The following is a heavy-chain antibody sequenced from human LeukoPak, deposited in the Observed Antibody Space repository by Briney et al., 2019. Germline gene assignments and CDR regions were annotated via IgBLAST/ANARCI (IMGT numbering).Heavy chain of an antibody. J-gene: IGHJ4*02. D-gene: IGHD3-22*01. CDR1: GGSFSGYY. V-gene: IGHV4-34*01. CDR3: ARGRYDSSYFDY. CDR2: INHSGST. Sequence: SETLSLTCAVYGGSFSGYYWSWIRQPPGKGLEWIGEINHSGSTNYNPSLKSRVTIPVDTSKNQFSLKLSSVTAADTAVYYCARGRYDSSYFDYWGQGTLVTVSS.